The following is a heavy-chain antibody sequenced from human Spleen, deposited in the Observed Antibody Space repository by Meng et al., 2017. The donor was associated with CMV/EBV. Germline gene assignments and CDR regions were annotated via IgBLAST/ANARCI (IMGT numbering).Heavy chain of an antibody. Sequence: ASVKVSCKASGYTFTTYGISWVRQAPGQGLEWMGWISAYNGNTNFAQKFQGRVTMTRDTSTSTVSMELSSLRSEDTAVYYCARDGGYYDFWSGSYMDVWGQGTTVTVSS. V-gene: IGHV1-18*01. CDR3: ARDGGYYDFWSGSYMDV. CDR1: GYTFTTYG. CDR2: ISAYNGNT. J-gene: IGHJ6*02. D-gene: IGHD3-3*01.